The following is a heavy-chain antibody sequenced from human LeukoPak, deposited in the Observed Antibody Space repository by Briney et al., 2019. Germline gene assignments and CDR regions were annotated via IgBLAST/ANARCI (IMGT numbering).Heavy chain of an antibody. V-gene: IGHV3-30*02. Sequence: PGGPLRLSCAASGFTFRSYGMHWVRQAPGKGLQWVAFIRYDGSNKYYADSVKGRFTISRDNSKNTLYLQMNSLRAEDTAVYYCANIGYLADYWGQGTLVTVSS. CDR3: ANIGYLADY. D-gene: IGHD5-18*01. CDR1: GFTFRSYG. J-gene: IGHJ4*02. CDR2: IRYDGSNK.